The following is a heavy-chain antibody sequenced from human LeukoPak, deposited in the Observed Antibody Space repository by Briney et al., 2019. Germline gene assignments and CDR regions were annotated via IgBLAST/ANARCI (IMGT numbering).Heavy chain of an antibody. V-gene: IGHV3-48*01. CDR2: ISSSSSTI. D-gene: IGHD1-26*01. CDR3: ARGSYYFDY. J-gene: IGHJ4*02. CDR1: GFTFSSYT. Sequence: GGSLRLSCAASGFTFSSYTMNWVRLAPGKGLEWVSYISSSSSTIYYADSVKGRFTISRDNAKNSLYLQMNSLRAEDTAVYYCARGSYYFDYWGQGTLVTVSS.